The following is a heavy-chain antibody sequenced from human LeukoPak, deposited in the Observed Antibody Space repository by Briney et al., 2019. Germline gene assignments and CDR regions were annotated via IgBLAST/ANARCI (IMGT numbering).Heavy chain of an antibody. CDR3: ARDRELFGLGNNWFRYSDF. CDR1: GFTVRTNY. Sequence: GGSLRLSCAASGFTVRTNYMTWVRQAPGKGLEWVSVIYSGGSTYYADSVKGRFTISRDNSKNTLYLQMKSLRAEDTGVYYCARDRELFGLGNNWFRYSDFWGRGTLVTVSS. V-gene: IGHV3-66*01. CDR2: IYSGGST. D-gene: IGHD1-20*01. J-gene: IGHJ2*01.